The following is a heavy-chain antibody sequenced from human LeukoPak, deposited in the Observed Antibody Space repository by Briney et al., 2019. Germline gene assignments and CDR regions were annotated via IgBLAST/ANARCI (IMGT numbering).Heavy chain of an antibody. V-gene: IGHV3-21*01. CDR3: ATVPAAVD. D-gene: IGHD2-2*01. J-gene: IGHJ4*02. CDR2: ISGSGGNT. CDR1: GFTFSSYA. Sequence: GGSLRVSCAASGFTFSSYAMNWVRQAPGKGLEWVSSISGSGGNTYYADSVKGRFTISRDNAKNSLYLQMNSLRAEDTAVYYCATVPAAVDWGQGTLVTVSS.